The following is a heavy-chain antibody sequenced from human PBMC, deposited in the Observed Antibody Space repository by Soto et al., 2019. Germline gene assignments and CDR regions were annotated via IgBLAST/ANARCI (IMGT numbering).Heavy chain of an antibody. D-gene: IGHD5-12*01. CDR2: IYYSGST. Sequence: PSETLSLTCSVSGGSISSGDYYWNWIRQPPGKGLEWIGYIYYSGSTYYNPSLKSRVTISVDTSKNQFSLKLSSVTAADTAVYYCARGGGYDLNWFDPWGQGTLVTVS. V-gene: IGHV4-30-4*01. CDR3: ARGGGYDLNWFDP. J-gene: IGHJ5*02. CDR1: GGSISSGDYY.